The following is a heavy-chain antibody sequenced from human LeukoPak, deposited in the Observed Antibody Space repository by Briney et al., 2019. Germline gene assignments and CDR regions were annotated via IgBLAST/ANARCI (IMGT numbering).Heavy chain of an antibody. CDR3: ARDAFYYDSSSYYRNAFDI. V-gene: IGHV3-11*01. D-gene: IGHD3-22*01. Sequence: PGGSLRLSCAASGFTFSDYYMSWIRQAPGKGLEWLSYIYGIDSTISYAASVKGRFTISRDNAKNSLYLQMNSLRAEETAVYYCARDAFYYDSSSYYRNAFDIWGQGTVVTVSS. CDR1: GFTFSDYY. CDR2: IYGIDSTI. J-gene: IGHJ3*02.